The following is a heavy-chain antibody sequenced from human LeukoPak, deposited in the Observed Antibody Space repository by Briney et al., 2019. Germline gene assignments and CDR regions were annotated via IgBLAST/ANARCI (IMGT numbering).Heavy chain of an antibody. Sequence: GGSLRLSCAASGFTFSDYYMSWIRQAPGKGLEWVSYISSSGSTIYYADSVKGRFTISRDNAKNSLYLQMNSLRAEDTALYYCARFYGSGSYALDDYWGQGTLVTVSS. CDR3: ARFYGSGSYALDDY. CDR1: GFTFSDYY. V-gene: IGHV3-11*01. D-gene: IGHD3-10*01. J-gene: IGHJ4*02. CDR2: ISSSGSTI.